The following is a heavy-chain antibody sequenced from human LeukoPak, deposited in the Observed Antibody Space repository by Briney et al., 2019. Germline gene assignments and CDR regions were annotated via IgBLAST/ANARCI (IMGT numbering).Heavy chain of an antibody. CDR3: ARVRGDLSLDY. CDR1: GGSISSGGYS. V-gene: IGHV4-30-2*01. CDR2: IYHSGST. D-gene: IGHD3-10*01. Sequence: SETLSLTCAVSGGSISSGGYSWSWIRQPPGKGLEWIGYIYHSGSTYYNPSLKSRVTISVDTSKNQFSLKLSSVTAADTAVYYCARVRGDLSLDYWGQGTLVTVSS. J-gene: IGHJ4*02.